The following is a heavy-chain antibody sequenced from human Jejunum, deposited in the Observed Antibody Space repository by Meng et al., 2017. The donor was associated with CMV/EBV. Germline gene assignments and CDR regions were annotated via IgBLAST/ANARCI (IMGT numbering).Heavy chain of an antibody. V-gene: IGHV3-23*01. Sequence: LRLSFAASGFPFRNDAMTWVRQAPGKGLEWVSTISEIRDASYYGDSVKGRFAISRDNSKNTLYLQMSSLRVEDTAVYYCAKARQCEDWGQGTLVTVSS. CDR3: AKARQCED. CDR2: ISEIRDAS. J-gene: IGHJ4*02. CDR1: GFPFRNDA.